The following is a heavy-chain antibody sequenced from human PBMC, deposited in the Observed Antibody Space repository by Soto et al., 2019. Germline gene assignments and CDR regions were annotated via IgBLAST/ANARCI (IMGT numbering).Heavy chain of an antibody. CDR2: IYYSGST. CDR3: ARHPSRRYYDSSGYYYPLVYGMDV. J-gene: IGHJ6*02. Sequence: QVQLQESGPGLVKPSETLSLTCTVSGGSISSYYWSWIRQPPGKGLEWIGYIYYSGSTNYNPSLKSRVTISVDTSKNQFPLKLSSVTAADTAVYYCARHPSRRYYDSSGYYYPLVYGMDVWGQGTTVTVSS. V-gene: IGHV4-59*08. D-gene: IGHD3-22*01. CDR1: GGSISSYY.